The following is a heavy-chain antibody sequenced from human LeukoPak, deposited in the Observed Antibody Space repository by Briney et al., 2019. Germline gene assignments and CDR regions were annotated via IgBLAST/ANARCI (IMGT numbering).Heavy chain of an antibody. J-gene: IGHJ5*02. CDR2: IYYSGST. CDR1: GGSISSYY. Sequence: SETLSLTCTVSGGSISSYYWSWIRQPPGKGLEWIGYIYYSGSTNYNPSLKSRVTISVDTSKNQFSLKLSSVTAADTAVYYCARRGWSSSWYQHNWFDPWGQGTLVTVSS. V-gene: IGHV4-59*12. CDR3: ARRGWSSSWYQHNWFDP. D-gene: IGHD6-13*01.